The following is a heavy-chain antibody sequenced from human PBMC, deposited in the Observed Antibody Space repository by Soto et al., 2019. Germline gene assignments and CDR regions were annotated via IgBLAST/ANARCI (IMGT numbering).Heavy chain of an antibody. D-gene: IGHD6-13*01. J-gene: IGHJ6*03. CDR1: GYTFTSYG. V-gene: IGHV1-18*01. CDR3: ARDLGQLVVHYYMGV. CDR2: ISAYNGNT. Sequence: GASVNVSCKASGYTFTSYGISWVRQAPGQGLEWMGWISAYNGNTNYAQKLQGRVTMTTDTSTSTAYMELRSLRSDDTAVYYCARDLGQLVVHYYMGVWGKGTTVTVSS.